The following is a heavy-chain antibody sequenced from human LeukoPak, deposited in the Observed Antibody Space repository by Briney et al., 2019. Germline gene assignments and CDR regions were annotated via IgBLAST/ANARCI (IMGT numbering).Heavy chain of an antibody. CDR2: MSYTGST. V-gene: IGHV4-59*08. Sequence: SSETLSLTCSVSGGSISSYSWSWIRQPPGKGLEWIGYMSYTGSTNYIPSLKSRVTISGDRSKNQFSLKLTSVTAADTAVYYCARHGGETIVAMILHAFDIWGQGTMVTVSS. J-gene: IGHJ3*02. CDR1: GGSISSYS. CDR3: ARHGGETIVAMILHAFDI. D-gene: IGHD5-12*01.